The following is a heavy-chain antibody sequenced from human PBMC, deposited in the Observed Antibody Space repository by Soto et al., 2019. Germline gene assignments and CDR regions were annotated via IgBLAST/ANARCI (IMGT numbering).Heavy chain of an antibody. CDR2: ISPMFGKA. CDR3: AREVEVHTPVFGF. J-gene: IGHJ4*02. V-gene: IGHV1-69*01. CDR1: GGTFNNYA. D-gene: IGHD2-2*01. Sequence: QVQLVQSGAEVKRPGSSVKVSCTASGGTFNNYAINWVRQAPGQGLEWMGGISPMFGKANYAQKFQGRVKITADDSTATAYLELSSLRSEDTALYYCAREVEVHTPVFGFWGQGSLVTVSS.